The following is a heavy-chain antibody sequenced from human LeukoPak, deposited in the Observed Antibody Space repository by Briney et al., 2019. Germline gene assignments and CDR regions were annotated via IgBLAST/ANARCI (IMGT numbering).Heavy chain of an antibody. V-gene: IGHV3-7*01. Sequence: GGSLRLSCAASGFTFSSYWMTWVRQAPGKGLEWVANINQDGSDKYYVDSVKGRFTISRDNAKNSLYLQMNSLRAEDTAVYYCAKAIPLTGDRIGAFDIWGQGTMVTVSS. CDR3: AKAIPLTGDRIGAFDI. CDR2: INQDGSDK. J-gene: IGHJ3*02. CDR1: GFTFSSYW. D-gene: IGHD7-27*01.